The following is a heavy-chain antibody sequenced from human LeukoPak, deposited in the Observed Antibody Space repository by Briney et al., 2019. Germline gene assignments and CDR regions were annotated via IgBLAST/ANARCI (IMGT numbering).Heavy chain of an antibody. Sequence: SETLSLTCTVSGGSISSYYWSWIRQPPGKGLEWIGYIYYSGSTNYNPSLKSRFTISVDTSKNQFSLKLSSVTAADTAVYYCASLGTSTYNWFDPWGQGTLVTVSS. CDR3: ASLGTSTYNWFDP. CDR2: IYYSGST. V-gene: IGHV4-59*01. J-gene: IGHJ5*02. CDR1: GGSISSYY. D-gene: IGHD3-16*01.